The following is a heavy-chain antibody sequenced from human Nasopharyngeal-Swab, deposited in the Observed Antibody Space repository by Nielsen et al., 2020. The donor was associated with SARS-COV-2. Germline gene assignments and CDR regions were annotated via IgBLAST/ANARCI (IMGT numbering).Heavy chain of an antibody. CDR3: ARDFEEDSSRWYFLFRGQFDP. V-gene: IGHV4-39*07. D-gene: IGHD6-13*01. CDR2: IYYSGST. CDR1: GGSISSSSYY. J-gene: IGHJ5*02. Sequence: SETLYLTCTVSGGSISSSSYYWGWIRQPPGKGLEWIGSIYYSGSTYYNPSLKSRVTISVDTYKNQFSLKLSSGTAADTAVYYCARDFEEDSSRWYFLFRGQFDPWGQGTLVTVSS.